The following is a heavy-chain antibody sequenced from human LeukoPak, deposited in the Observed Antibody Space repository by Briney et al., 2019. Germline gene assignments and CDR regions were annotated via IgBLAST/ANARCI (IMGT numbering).Heavy chain of an antibody. V-gene: IGHV3-48*03. CDR1: GFMFSSYE. CDR3: ARDGPGYSFDY. J-gene: IGHJ4*02. CDR2: ISTSGNTI. D-gene: IGHD5-18*01. Sequence: GGSLRLSCAASGFMFSSYEMNWVRQAPGKGLEWVSYISTSGNTIYYADSVKGRFTTSRDDARRSLYLQMNSLRVEDTAVYYCARDGPGYSFDYWGQGTLVTVSS.